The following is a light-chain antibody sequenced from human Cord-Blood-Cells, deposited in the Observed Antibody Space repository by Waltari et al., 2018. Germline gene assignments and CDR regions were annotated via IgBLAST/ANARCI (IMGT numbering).Light chain of an antibody. CDR1: SSYVGAYNY. Sequence: QSALTQPAPVSASPGQAVTISCTGASSYVGAYNYVSWYQQHPGKGPNLMIYDVSNRPSGVSNRFSGSKSGNTASLTISGLQAEDEADYYCSSYTSSSTYVFGTGTKVTVL. CDR2: DVS. V-gene: IGLV2-14*01. CDR3: SSYTSSSTYV. J-gene: IGLJ1*01.